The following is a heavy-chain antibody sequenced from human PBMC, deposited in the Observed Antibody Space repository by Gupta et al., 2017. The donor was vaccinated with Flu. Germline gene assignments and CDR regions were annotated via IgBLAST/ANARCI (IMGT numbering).Heavy chain of an antibody. CDR3: TKDRYCSSGICPFDY. CDR2: ISGNSGSF. V-gene: IGHV3-9*01. CDR1: GFTLDEYA. Sequence: EVQLVESGGGLVQPGRSLTLSCAASGFTLDEYAMHWVRQAPGKGLEWVAGISGNSGSFGYADSVRGRFTISRDNARSSLYLLMNSLRVEDTALYYCTKDRYCSSGICPFDYWGQGTLVTVSS. D-gene: IGHD2-15*01. J-gene: IGHJ4*02.